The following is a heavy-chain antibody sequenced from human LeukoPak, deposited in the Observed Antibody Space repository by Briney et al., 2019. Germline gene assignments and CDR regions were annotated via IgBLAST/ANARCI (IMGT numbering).Heavy chain of an antibody. D-gene: IGHD6-13*01. CDR1: GYKLTNNW. J-gene: IGHJ5*02. CDR3: VRFALTSSLDH. V-gene: IGHV5-51*01. Sequence: GESLKISCKISGYKLTNNWIGWVRQVPGKGLEWMGLIYPGYSDAKYSPSFQCQVTLSEDASISTAYLQLSGLRASDTAIYYCVRFALTSSLDHWGQGTLVTVSS. CDR2: IYPGYSDA.